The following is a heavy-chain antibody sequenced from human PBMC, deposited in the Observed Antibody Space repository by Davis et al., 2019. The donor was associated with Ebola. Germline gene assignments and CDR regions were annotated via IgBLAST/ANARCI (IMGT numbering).Heavy chain of an antibody. V-gene: IGHV1-2*02. CDR2: INPNSGGT. CDR3: ARDPGCSGGSCYFFDY. J-gene: IGHJ4*02. Sequence: AASVKVSCKASGYAFISYQIHWVRQAPGQGLEWMGWINPNSGGTDYAQKFQGRVTMTRDTSISTAYMELSRLRSDDTAVYYCARDPGCSGGSCYFFDYWGQGTLVTVSS. D-gene: IGHD2-15*01. CDR1: GYAFISYQ.